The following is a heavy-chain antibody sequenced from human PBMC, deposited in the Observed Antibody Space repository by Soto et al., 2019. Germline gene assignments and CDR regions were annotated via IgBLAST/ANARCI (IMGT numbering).Heavy chain of an antibody. CDR2: IYYSGST. CDR3: ARRNGDSKEVAWFDP. D-gene: IGHD4-17*01. CDR1: GGSISSGGYY. Sequence: QVQLQESGPGLVKPSQTLSLTCTVSGGSISSGGYYWSWIRQHPGKGLEWIGYIYYSGSTYYNPSLTSRVTISVDTSKNQFSLKLSSVTAADTAVYYCARRNGDSKEVAWFDPWGQGTLVTVSS. V-gene: IGHV4-31*03. J-gene: IGHJ5*02.